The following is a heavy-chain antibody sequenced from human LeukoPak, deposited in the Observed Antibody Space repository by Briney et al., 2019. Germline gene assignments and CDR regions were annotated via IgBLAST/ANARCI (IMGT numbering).Heavy chain of an antibody. Sequence: PSETLSLTCTVFGGSISSYYWNWIRQPPGKGLEWIGEIYHSGSTNYNPSLKSRVTISVDKSKNQFSLKLSSVTAADTAVYYCASTTKVLSRGSAFDIWGQGTMVTVSS. CDR1: GGSISSYY. D-gene: IGHD6-13*01. CDR3: ASTTKVLSRGSAFDI. J-gene: IGHJ3*02. CDR2: IYHSGST. V-gene: IGHV4-59*12.